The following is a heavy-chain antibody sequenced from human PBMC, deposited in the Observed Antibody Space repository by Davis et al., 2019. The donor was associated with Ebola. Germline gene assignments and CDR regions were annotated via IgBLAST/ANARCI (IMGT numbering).Heavy chain of an antibody. D-gene: IGHD3-10*01. CDR3: AKDQREYYGSGSSIDY. Sequence: PGGSLRLSCAASGFTLSRFGMRWVRQAPGQGLQWVAFRRFDGKNEYYTDSVKGRFTISGDTSSNTLYLQMNSLRTEDTGVYYCAKDQREYYGSGSSIDYWGQGTLVSVSS. CDR2: RRFDGKNE. CDR1: GFTLSRFG. V-gene: IGHV3-30*02. J-gene: IGHJ4*02.